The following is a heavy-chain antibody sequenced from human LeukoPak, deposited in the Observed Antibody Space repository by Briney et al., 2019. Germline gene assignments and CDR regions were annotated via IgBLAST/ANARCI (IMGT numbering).Heavy chain of an antibody. CDR1: GGSFSGYY. CDR2: INHSGST. Sequence: PSETLSLTCSVYGGSFSGYYWSWIRQPPGKGLEWIGEINHSGSTNYNPSLKSRVTISVDTSKNQFSLKLSSVTAADTAVYYCARGYPTTIFGVVIAYYFDYWGQGTLVTVSS. V-gene: IGHV4-34*01. D-gene: IGHD3-3*01. J-gene: IGHJ4*02. CDR3: ARGYPTTIFGVVIAYYFDY.